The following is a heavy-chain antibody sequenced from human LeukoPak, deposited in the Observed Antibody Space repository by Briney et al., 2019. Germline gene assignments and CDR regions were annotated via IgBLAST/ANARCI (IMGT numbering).Heavy chain of an antibody. D-gene: IGHD6-6*01. Sequence: SQTLSLTCAISGDSVSSNSAAWNWIRQSPSRGLEWLGRTYYRSKWYNDYAVSVKSRITINPDTSKNQFSLQLNSVTPEDTAVYYCARAVAARREAFQGSSRRISPGVGYFDYWGQGTLVTVSS. CDR2: TYYRSKWYN. J-gene: IGHJ4*02. V-gene: IGHV6-1*01. CDR3: ARAVAARREAFQGSSRRISPGVGYFDY. CDR1: GDSVSSNSAA.